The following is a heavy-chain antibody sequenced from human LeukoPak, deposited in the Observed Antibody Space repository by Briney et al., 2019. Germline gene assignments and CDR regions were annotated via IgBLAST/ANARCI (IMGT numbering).Heavy chain of an antibody. CDR3: AREDPVLYFDY. V-gene: IGHV3-7*01. CDR2: IKQDGSEK. Sequence: GSLRLSCAASGFTFSSYWMSWVRQAPGKGLEWVANIKQDGSEKYYVDSVKGRFTISRDNAKNTLYLQMNSLRAEDTAVYYCAREDPVLYFDYWGQGTLVTVSS. D-gene: IGHD2-8*01. J-gene: IGHJ4*02. CDR1: GFTFSSYW.